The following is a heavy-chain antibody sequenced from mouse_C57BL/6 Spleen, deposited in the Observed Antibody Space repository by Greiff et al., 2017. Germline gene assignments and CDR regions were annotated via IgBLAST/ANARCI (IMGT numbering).Heavy chain of an antibody. J-gene: IGHJ3*01. CDR3: TTGYYDYVAY. D-gene: IGHD2-4*01. Sequence: EVQVVESGAELVRPGASVKLSCTASGFNLKDAYMHWVKQRPEQGLEWIGWIDPENGDTEYASKFQGKATITADTSSNTAYLQLSSLTSEDTAVYYCTTGYYDYVAYWGQGTLVTVSA. CDR2: IDPENGDT. CDR1: GFNLKDAY. V-gene: IGHV14-4*01.